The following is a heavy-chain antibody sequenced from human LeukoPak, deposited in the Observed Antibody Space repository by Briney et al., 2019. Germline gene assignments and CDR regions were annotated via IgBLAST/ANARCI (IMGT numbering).Heavy chain of an antibody. CDR1: GYTFTSYY. Sequence: ASVKVSCKASGYTFTSYYMHWVRQAPGQGLEWIGIINPSGGSTSYAQKFQGRVTMTRDTSTSTVYMELSSLRSEDTAVYYCARGRNLCSSTSCYPYNWFDPWGQGTLVTVSS. J-gene: IGHJ5*02. CDR2: INPSGGST. D-gene: IGHD2-2*01. V-gene: IGHV1-46*01. CDR3: ARGRNLCSSTSCYPYNWFDP.